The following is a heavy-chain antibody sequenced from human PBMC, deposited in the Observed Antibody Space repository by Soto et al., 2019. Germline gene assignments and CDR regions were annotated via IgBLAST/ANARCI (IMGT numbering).Heavy chain of an antibody. D-gene: IGHD3-3*01. Sequence: ASVKVSCKASGYTFTDYYMHWVRQAPGQGLEWLGWINPNSGGTNYAQKFQGSVTMTRDTSISTAYMELSRLRSDDTAVYYCARSKPNYDFWKYGMDVWGQGTTVTVSS. CDR3: ARSKPNYDFWKYGMDV. J-gene: IGHJ6*02. CDR1: GYTFTDYY. CDR2: INPNSGGT. V-gene: IGHV1-2*02.